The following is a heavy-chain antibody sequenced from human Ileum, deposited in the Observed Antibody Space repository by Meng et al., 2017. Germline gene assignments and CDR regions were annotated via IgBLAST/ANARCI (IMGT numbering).Heavy chain of an antibody. V-gene: IGHV3-74*01. CDR2: INGDGSII. Sequence: GESLKISCAASGFTFSSYGMHWVRQAPGKGLVWVSRINGDGSIINYADSVKGRFTISRDNAKNTLDLQMNSLRDEDTAVYYCARGPSVTTNGGFDIWGQGTMVTVSS. J-gene: IGHJ3*02. CDR1: GFTFSSYG. D-gene: IGHD4-17*01. CDR3: ARGPSVTTNGGFDI.